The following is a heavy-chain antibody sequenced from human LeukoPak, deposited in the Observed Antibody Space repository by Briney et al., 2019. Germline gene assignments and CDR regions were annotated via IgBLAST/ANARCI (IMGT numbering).Heavy chain of an antibody. V-gene: IGHV3-53*01. CDR3: ASEGRVNALDH. J-gene: IGHJ4*02. CDR1: GFIVSSNY. Sequence: GGSLRLSCAASGFIVSSNYMSWVRQAPGKGLEWVSVIYSGGSTYYADSVKGRFTISRDNSKNTLYLKMNSLRAEDTAVYYCASEGRVNALDHWGQGTLVTVSS. D-gene: IGHD3-16*01. CDR2: IYSGGST.